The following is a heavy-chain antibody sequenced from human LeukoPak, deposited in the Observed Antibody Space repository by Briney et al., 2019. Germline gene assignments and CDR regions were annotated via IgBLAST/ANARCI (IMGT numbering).Heavy chain of an antibody. V-gene: IGHV3-11*01. CDR1: GFTFSDYY. J-gene: IGHJ5*02. CDR2: ISSSGSTI. D-gene: IGHD3-3*01. Sequence: GGSLRLSCAASGFTFSDYYMSWIRQAPGKGLEWVSYISSSGSTIYYADSVKGRFTISRDNAENSLYLQMNSLRAEDTAVYYCAAYTYYDFWRGIGGWFDPWGQGTLVTVSS. CDR3: AAYTYYDFWRGIGGWFDP.